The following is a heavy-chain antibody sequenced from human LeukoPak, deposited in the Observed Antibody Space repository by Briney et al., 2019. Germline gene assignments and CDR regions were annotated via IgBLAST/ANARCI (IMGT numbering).Heavy chain of an antibody. CDR3: ARGRWYDFWSGYYRRDYYFDY. Sequence: SETLSLTCTVSGYSISSGSYWSWIRQPPGKVLEWIGEINHSGSTNYSPSLKSRVTISVDTSKNQFSLKLSSVTAADTAVYYCARGRWYDFWSGYYRRDYYFDYWGQGTLVTASP. D-gene: IGHD3-3*01. J-gene: IGHJ4*02. CDR2: INHSGST. V-gene: IGHV4-38-2*02. CDR1: GYSISSGSY.